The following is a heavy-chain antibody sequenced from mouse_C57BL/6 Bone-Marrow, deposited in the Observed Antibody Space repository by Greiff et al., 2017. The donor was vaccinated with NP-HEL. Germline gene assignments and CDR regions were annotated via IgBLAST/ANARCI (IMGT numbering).Heavy chain of an antibody. CDR2: IRLKSDNYAT. J-gene: IGHJ3*01. CDR1: GFTFSNYW. CDR3: TGQRWLLPWFAY. Sequence: EVKVEESGGGLVQPGGSMKLSCVASGFTFSNYWMNWVRQSPEKGLEWVAQIRLKSDNYATHYAESVKGRFTISRDDSKSSVYLQMNNLRAEDTGIYYCTGQRWLLPWFAYWGQGTLVTVSA. D-gene: IGHD2-3*01. V-gene: IGHV6-3*01.